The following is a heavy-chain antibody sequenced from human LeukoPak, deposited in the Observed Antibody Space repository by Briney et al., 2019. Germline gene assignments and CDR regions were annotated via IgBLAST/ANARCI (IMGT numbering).Heavy chain of an antibody. CDR3: AKDGRYCSSTSCYPYYYYYGVDV. J-gene: IGHJ6*02. Sequence: GGSLRLSCAASGFTFSSYGMHWVRQAPGKGLEWVAVISYDGSNKYYADSVKGRFTISRDNSKNTLYLQMNSLRAEDTAVYYCAKDGRYCSSTSCYPYYYYYGVDVWGQGTTVTVSS. CDR1: GFTFSSYG. V-gene: IGHV3-30*18. CDR2: ISYDGSNK. D-gene: IGHD2-2*01.